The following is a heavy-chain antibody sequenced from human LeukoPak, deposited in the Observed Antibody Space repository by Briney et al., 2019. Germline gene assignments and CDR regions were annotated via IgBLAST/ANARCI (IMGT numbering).Heavy chain of an antibody. CDR2: ISTQTGNT. D-gene: IGHD4-17*01. Sequence: ASVKVSCEASGYSLTSYGINWMRQAPGQGLEWSGWISTQTGNTDFAQKVQGRLTLTTDRSTNTAYMELRSLTSDDTAVYYCARGAYGDYWGQGTMVTVSS. CDR1: GYSLTSYG. J-gene: IGHJ4*02. CDR3: ARGAYGDY. V-gene: IGHV1-18*01.